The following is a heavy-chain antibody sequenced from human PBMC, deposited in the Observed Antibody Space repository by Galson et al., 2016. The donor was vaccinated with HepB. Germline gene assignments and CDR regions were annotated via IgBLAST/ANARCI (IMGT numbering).Heavy chain of an antibody. CDR1: GISFTSFA. CDR2: IVVGSGNP. J-gene: IGHJ4*02. CDR3: AAVYCSGTSCPGATDY. V-gene: IGHV1-58*02. Sequence: SVKVSCKASGISFTSFAMQWVRQARGQRLEWIGWIVVGSGNPNYAQKFQERVTTTRDMSTSAAYMELSSLRSEDTAVYYCAAVYCSGTSCPGATDYWGQGTLVTVSS. D-gene: IGHD2-2*01.